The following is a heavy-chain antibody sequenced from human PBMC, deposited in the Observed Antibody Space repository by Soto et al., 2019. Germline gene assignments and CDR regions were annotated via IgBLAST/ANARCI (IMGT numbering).Heavy chain of an antibody. CDR3: AREGRITMVRGLMDV. J-gene: IGHJ4*02. CDR2: INAGNGNT. V-gene: IGHV1-3*01. D-gene: IGHD3-10*01. CDR1: GYTFTSYA. Sequence: ASVKVSCKASGYTFTSYAMHWVRQAPGQRLEWMGWINAGNGNTKYSQKFQGRVTITRDTSASTAYMELSSLRSEDTAVYYCAREGRITMVRGLMDVWGQGTLVTVSS.